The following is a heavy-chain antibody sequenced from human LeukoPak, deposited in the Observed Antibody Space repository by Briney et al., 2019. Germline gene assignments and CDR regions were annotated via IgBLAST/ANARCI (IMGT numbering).Heavy chain of an antibody. J-gene: IGHJ6*03. CDR1: GYTFTSYA. Sequence: ASVKVPCKASGYTFTSYAMNWVRQAPGQGLEWMGWINTNTGNPTYAQGFTGRFVFSLDTSVSTAYLQISSLKAEDTAVYYCARAPAAGSYYYYYYMDVWGKGTTVTVSS. D-gene: IGHD6-13*01. V-gene: IGHV7-4-1*02. CDR2: INTNTGNP. CDR3: ARAPAAGSYYYYYYMDV.